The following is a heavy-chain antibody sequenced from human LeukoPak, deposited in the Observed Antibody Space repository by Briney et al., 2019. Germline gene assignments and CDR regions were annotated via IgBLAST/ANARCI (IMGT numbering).Heavy chain of an antibody. CDR2: IGTAGDT. J-gene: IGHJ6*02. V-gene: IGHV3-13*01. Sequence: GGSLRLSCAASGFTFSSYDMHWVRQATGKGLEWVSAIGTAGDTYHPGSVKGRFTISRANAKNSLYLQMNSLRAGDTAVYYCAREEYYDILTGYYYYGMDVWGQGTTVTVSS. CDR1: GFTFSSYD. D-gene: IGHD3-9*01. CDR3: AREEYYDILTGYYYYGMDV.